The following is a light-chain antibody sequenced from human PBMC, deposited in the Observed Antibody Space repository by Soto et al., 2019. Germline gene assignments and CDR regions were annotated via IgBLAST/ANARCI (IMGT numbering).Light chain of an antibody. Sequence: EIVMTQSPATLSVSPGERATLSCRACQRVSSNLAGYQQKPGQAPRLLIYGASTRATGIPARFSGSGSGTAFTLPISVVQSEDFEVYYCQQYNNWLELPVGGGTKVEMK. CDR1: QRVSSN. CDR3: QQYNNWLELP. J-gene: IGKJ4*01. CDR2: GAS. V-gene: IGKV3-15*01.